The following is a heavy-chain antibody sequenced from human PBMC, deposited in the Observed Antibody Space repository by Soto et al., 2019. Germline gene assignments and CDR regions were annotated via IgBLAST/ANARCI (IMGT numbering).Heavy chain of an antibody. V-gene: IGHV4-39*01. CDR3: VRHVVTGNMGDCFDY. J-gene: IGHJ4*02. D-gene: IGHD1-26*01. CDR1: GASISSPHDY. CDR2: IYYSGST. Sequence: PSETLSLTCTVSGASISSPHDYWGWIRQSPGRGLEWIGSIYYSGSTYYNPSLKSRISISVDTSKNQFSLNLTSVTAADTAIYSSVRHVVTGNMGDCFDYWXQGFLVTVAS.